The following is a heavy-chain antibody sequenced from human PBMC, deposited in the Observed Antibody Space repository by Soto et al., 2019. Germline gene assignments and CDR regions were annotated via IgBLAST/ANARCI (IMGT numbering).Heavy chain of an antibody. Sequence: QVQLVESGGGVVQPGRSLRLSCVASGYTFSNYGIHWVRQAPGKGLEWVAVIWYNGSQKYYTNSVKGRFTISRDDSRSTLDLQMNSLRAEDTAVYYCARDPATRGYYFDSWGQGTLVTVSS. CDR2: IWYNGSQK. CDR1: GYTFSNYG. D-gene: IGHD3-22*01. J-gene: IGHJ4*02. CDR3: ARDPATRGYYFDS. V-gene: IGHV3-33*01.